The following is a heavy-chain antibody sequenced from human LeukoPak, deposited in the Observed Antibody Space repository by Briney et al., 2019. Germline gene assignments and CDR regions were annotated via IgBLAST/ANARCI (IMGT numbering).Heavy chain of an antibody. CDR2: ISAYNGNT. Sequence: ASVKVSCKASGYTFTSYGISWVRQAPGQGLEWMGWISAYNGNTNYAQKLQGRVTMTTGTSTSTAYMELRSLRSDDTAVYYCARVSGSYYGDAFDIWGQGTMVTVSS. CDR1: GYTFTSYG. V-gene: IGHV1-18*01. J-gene: IGHJ3*02. D-gene: IGHD1-26*01. CDR3: ARVSGSYYGDAFDI.